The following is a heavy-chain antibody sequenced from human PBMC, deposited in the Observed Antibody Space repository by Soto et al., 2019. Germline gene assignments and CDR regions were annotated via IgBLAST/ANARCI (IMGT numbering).Heavy chain of an antibody. CDR1: GGSISSGDYY. D-gene: IGHD2-15*01. CDR3: ARVADCSGGRCYFSVDY. J-gene: IGHJ4*02. V-gene: IGHV4-30-4*01. Sequence: QVQLQESGPGLVKPSQTLSLTCTVSGGSISSGDYYWSWIRQPPGKGLEWIGYIYYSGSTYYNPSLNSRVTTSVDTSKTQFSLKLSSVTAAATAVYYCARVADCSGGRCYFSVDYWGQGTLVTVSS. CDR2: IYYSGST.